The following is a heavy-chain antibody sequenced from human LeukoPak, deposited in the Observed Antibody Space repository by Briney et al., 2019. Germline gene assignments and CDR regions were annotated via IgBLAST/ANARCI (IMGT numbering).Heavy chain of an antibody. CDR3: ARGRADYDSSGYYEDY. CDR1: GYTFTSYG. J-gene: IGHJ4*02. Sequence: ASVKVSCKASGYTFTSYGISWVRQAPGQGLEWMGWISAYNGNTNYAQKLQGRVTMTTDTSTSTAYMELRSLRSDDTAVYYCARGRADYDSSGYYEDYWGQGTLVTVSS. CDR2: ISAYNGNT. D-gene: IGHD3-22*01. V-gene: IGHV1-18*01.